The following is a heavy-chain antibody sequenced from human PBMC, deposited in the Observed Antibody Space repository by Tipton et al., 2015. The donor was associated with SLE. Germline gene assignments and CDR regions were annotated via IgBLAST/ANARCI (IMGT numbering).Heavy chain of an antibody. V-gene: IGHV4-61*09. CDR2: FYSSGT. CDR3: ASGGYYVGAFDI. Sequence: TLSLTCTVSGGSISGGTYYWSWIRQPAGKGLEWIGHFYSSGTNYNPSLMSRVTISADMSKNHFSLKLSSETAADTAVYYCASGGYYVGAFDIWGQGKMVTVSS. J-gene: IGHJ3*02. D-gene: IGHD1-26*01. CDR1: GGSISGGTYY.